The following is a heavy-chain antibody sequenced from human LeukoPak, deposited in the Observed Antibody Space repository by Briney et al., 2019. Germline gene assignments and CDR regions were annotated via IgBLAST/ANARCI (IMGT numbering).Heavy chain of an antibody. CDR3: ARNKEGKSLDY. J-gene: IGHJ4*02. Sequence: GASVKVSCKASGYTFTSYYMHWVRQAPGQGLEWMAWMNPNSDGTSYAQKFQGRVTMTRDTSISTAYVELSRLRFDDTAVYYCARNKEGKSLDYWGQGTLVTVSS. CDR1: GYTFTSYY. CDR2: MNPNSDGT. V-gene: IGHV1-2*02.